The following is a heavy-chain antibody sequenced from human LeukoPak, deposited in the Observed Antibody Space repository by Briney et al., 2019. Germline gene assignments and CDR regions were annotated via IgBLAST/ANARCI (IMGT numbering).Heavy chain of an antibody. CDR3: ARSTWLLDK. J-gene: IGHJ4*02. D-gene: IGHD3-9*01. V-gene: IGHV4-59*01. Sequence: SETLSLTCTVSGGSISSYYWSWIRQPPGKGLEWIGYIYYSGSTNYGPSLKSRVTISLDTSKNQFSLKLTSVTAADTAVYYCARSTWLLDKWGQGTLVTVSS. CDR2: IYYSGST. CDR1: GGSISSYY.